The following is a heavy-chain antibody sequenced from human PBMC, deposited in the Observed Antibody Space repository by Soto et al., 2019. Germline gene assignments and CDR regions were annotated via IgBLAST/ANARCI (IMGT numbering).Heavy chain of an antibody. Sequence: QVQLAQSGAEVKKPGASVKVSCKASGYTFTSYAMHWVRQAPGQRLEWMGWINAGNGNTKYSQKFQGRVTITRDTSASTAYMELSSLRSEDTAVYYCARDLQWLADYYGMDVWGQGTTVTVSS. CDR2: INAGNGNT. D-gene: IGHD6-19*01. CDR3: ARDLQWLADYYGMDV. J-gene: IGHJ6*02. V-gene: IGHV1-3*01. CDR1: GYTFTSYA.